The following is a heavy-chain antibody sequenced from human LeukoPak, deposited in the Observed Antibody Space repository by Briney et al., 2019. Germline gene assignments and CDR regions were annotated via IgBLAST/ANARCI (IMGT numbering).Heavy chain of an antibody. D-gene: IGHD2-21*01. CDR2: INHSGST. CDR1: GGSFSGYY. CDR3: ARYSMGYYFDY. J-gene: IGHJ4*02. Sequence: SETLSLTCAVYGGSFSGYYWSWIRQPPGKGLEWIGEINHSGSTNYNPSLKSRVTISVDTSKNQISLKLSSVTAADTAVYYCARYSMGYYFDYWGQGTLVTVSS. V-gene: IGHV4-34*01.